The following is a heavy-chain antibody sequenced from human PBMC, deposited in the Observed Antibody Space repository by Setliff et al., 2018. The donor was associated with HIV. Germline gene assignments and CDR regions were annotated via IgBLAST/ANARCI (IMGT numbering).Heavy chain of an antibody. CDR3: ARGESSSWYYNHAFDI. CDR1: GGTFSSYA. CDR2: IIPILGIA. J-gene: IGHJ3*02. D-gene: IGHD6-13*01. Sequence: GASVKVSCKASGGTFSSYAISWVRQAPGQGLEWMGGIIPILGIANYAQKFQGRVTITADESTNTAYMELSSLRSEDTAVYYCARGESSSWYYNHAFDIWGQGTMVTVSS. V-gene: IGHV1-69*10.